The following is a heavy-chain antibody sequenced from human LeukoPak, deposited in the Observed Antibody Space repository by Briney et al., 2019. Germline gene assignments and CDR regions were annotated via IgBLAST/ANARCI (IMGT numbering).Heavy chain of an antibody. J-gene: IGHJ4*02. V-gene: IGHV4-39*02. D-gene: IGHD6-25*01. CDR2: VYYGRSP. CDR3: ARSSGTGTFSY. CDR1: GDSISRSTYY. Sequence: TSETLSLTCTVSGDSISRSTYYWAWIHQPPGKGLEWIGSVYYGRSPYFNPSLESRATISVDTSKNHFSLKMSSVTAADTAVYYCARSSGTGTFSYWGQGTLVTVSS.